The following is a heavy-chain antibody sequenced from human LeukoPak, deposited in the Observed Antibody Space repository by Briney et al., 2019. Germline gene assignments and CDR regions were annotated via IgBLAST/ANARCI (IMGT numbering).Heavy chain of an antibody. D-gene: IGHD5-18*01. Sequence: ASVKVSCKASGYTFTGYYMHWVRQAPGQGLEWMGWINPNSGGTNYAQKFQGRVTMTRDTSISTAYMEPSRLRSDDTAVYYCATSSEGGYSYGSDIDYWGQGTLVTVSS. CDR3: ATSSEGGYSYGSDIDY. CDR1: GYTFTGYY. CDR2: INPNSGGT. V-gene: IGHV1-2*02. J-gene: IGHJ4*02.